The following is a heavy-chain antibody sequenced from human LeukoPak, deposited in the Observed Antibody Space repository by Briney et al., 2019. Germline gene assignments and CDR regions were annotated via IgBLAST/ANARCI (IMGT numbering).Heavy chain of an antibody. CDR2: ISSISSTI. D-gene: IGHD3-9*01. Sequence: PGGSLRLSCAASGFTFSSYTMNWVRQAPGKGLEWVSYISSISSTIYYADSVRGRFTISRDNAKNSLYLQMNSLRDEDTAVYYCARHNADYDILTGYSHFHYYFDYWGQGTLVTVSS. CDR1: GFTFSSYT. V-gene: IGHV3-48*02. J-gene: IGHJ4*02. CDR3: ARHNADYDILTGYSHFHYYFDY.